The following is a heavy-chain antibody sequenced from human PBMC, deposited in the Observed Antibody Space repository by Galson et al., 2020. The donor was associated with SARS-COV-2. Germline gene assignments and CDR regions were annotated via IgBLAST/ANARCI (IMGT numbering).Heavy chain of an antibody. CDR1: GFTFSNAW. CDR3: TTDRYYDYVWGSYRYLDY. Sequence: GGSLRLSCAAFGFTFSNAWMSWVRQAPGKGLEWVGRIKSKTDGGTTDYAAPVKGRFTISRDDSKNTLYLQMNSLKTEDTAVYYCTTDRYYDYVWGSYRYLDYWGQGTLVTVSS. V-gene: IGHV3-15*01. D-gene: IGHD3-16*02. J-gene: IGHJ4*02. CDR2: IKSKTDGGTT.